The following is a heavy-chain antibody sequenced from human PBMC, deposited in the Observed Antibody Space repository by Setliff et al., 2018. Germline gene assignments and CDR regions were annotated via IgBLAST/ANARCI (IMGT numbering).Heavy chain of an antibody. D-gene: IGHD2-21*02. CDR1: GGSISSYY. V-gene: IGHV4-4*08. Sequence: PSETLSLTCTVSGGSISSYYWSWIRQPPGKGLEWIGYIYTSGSTNYNPSLKSRVTISVDTSKNQFSLKLSSVTAADTAVYYCARGLRGSAWYVRLGEDYWGQGVRVTVSS. J-gene: IGHJ4*02. CDR3: ARGLRGSAWYVRLGEDY. CDR2: IYTSGST.